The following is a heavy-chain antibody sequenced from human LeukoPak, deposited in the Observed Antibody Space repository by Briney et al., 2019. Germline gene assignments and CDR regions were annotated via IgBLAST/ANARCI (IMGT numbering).Heavy chain of an antibody. V-gene: IGHV1-46*01. CDR1: GYTFTSYY. Sequence: EASVKVSCKASGYTFTSYYMHWVRQAPGQGLEWMGIINPSGGSTSYAQKFQGRVTMTRDTSTSTVYMELSSLRSEDTAVYYCASATCGGDCYPPGDIDYWGLGTLVTVSS. J-gene: IGHJ4*02. D-gene: IGHD2-21*02. CDR2: INPSGGST. CDR3: ASATCGGDCYPPGDIDY.